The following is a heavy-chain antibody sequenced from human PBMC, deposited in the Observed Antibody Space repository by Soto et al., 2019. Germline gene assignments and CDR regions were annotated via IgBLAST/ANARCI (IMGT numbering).Heavy chain of an antibody. V-gene: IGHV3-7*01. CDR2: INPDGSER. CDR3: AREAD. J-gene: IGHJ4*01. CDR1: GFTFSAFW. Sequence: GGSLRLSCAASGFTFSAFWMSWVRQAPGKGLEWLARINPDGSERWYLDSVKGRFTISRDNSENSLSLQMNSLRAEDTATYYCAREADWGPGTLVTVSS.